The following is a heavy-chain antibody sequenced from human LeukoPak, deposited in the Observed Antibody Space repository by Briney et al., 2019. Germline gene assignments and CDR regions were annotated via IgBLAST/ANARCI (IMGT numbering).Heavy chain of an antibody. CDR3: ARDLPGAAAGDY. J-gene: IGHJ4*02. CDR1: GYTITDYY. V-gene: IGHV1-2*02. D-gene: IGHD6-13*01. Sequence: ASVKVSCKASGYTITDYYIHWVRQAPGQGFEWMGWITRNSGATKFAQKFQGRVTLTRDTSISTVYMELSSLRSEDTAVYYCARDLPGAAAGDYWGQGTLVTVSS. CDR2: ITRNSGAT.